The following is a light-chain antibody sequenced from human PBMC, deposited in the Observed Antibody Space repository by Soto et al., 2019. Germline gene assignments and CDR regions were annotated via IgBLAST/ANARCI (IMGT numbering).Light chain of an antibody. J-gene: IGLJ1*01. CDR2: DVR. Sequence: QSVLTQPASVSGSPGQSITISCTGTSSDVDGYNYVSWYQQHPGKAPKLMIYDVRNRPSGVSNRFSGSKSVNTASLTISGLQAEDGADYYCSSYTTISTYVFGTGTKVTAL. CDR1: SSDVDGYNY. CDR3: SSYTTISTYV. V-gene: IGLV2-14*01.